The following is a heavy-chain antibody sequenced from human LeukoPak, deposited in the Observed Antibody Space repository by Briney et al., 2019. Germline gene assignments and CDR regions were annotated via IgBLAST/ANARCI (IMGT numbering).Heavy chain of an antibody. CDR2: IYYSGST. D-gene: IGHD3-22*01. CDR3: ARGIVVEFDY. V-gene: IGHV4-39*07. Sequence: SETLSLTCTVSGGSISSSSYYWGWIRQPPGKGLEWIGSIYYSGSTYYNPSLKSRVTISVDTSKNQFSLKLSSVTAADTAVYYCARGIVVEFDYWGQGTLVTVSS. J-gene: IGHJ4*02. CDR1: GGSISSSSYY.